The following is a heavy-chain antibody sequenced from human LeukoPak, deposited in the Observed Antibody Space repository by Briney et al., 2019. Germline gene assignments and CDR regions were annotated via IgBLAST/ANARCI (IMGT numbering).Heavy chain of an antibody. CDR2: IYTSGST. J-gene: IGHJ5*02. V-gene: IGHV4-4*07. CDR3: AREMVRGVIITGFDP. Sequence: SETLSLTCTVSGGSISSYYWSWIRQPAGKGLEWIGRIYTSGSTNYNPSLKSRVTMSVDTSKNQFSLKLSSVTAADTAVYYCAREMVRGVIITGFDPWGQGTLVTVSS. D-gene: IGHD3-10*01. CDR1: GGSISSYY.